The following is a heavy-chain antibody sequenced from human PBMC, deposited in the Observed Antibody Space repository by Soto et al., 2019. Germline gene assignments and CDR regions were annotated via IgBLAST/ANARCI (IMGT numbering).Heavy chain of an antibody. CDR3: AAAAGTAFNY. V-gene: IGHV4-31*03. Sequence: TLSLTGTVSVGSISSGGYYWRWIRQHPGKGLEWIGYIYYSGSTYYNPSLKSRVTISVDTSKNQFSLKLSSVTAADTAVYYCAAAAGTAFNYWGQGTLVTVSS. J-gene: IGHJ4*02. CDR2: IYYSGST. D-gene: IGHD6-13*01. CDR1: VGSISSGGYY.